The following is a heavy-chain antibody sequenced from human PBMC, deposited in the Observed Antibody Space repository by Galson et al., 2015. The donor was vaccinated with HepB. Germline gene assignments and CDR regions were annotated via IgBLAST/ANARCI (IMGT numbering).Heavy chain of an antibody. V-gene: IGHV3-15*01. CDR1: GITFTKAW. J-gene: IGHJ4*02. CDR3: TTDRGIASRPLFDY. D-gene: IGHD6-6*01. Sequence: SLRLSCAASGITFTKAWMGWVRQGPGKGLEWVGRVKSKSDGGTIEYGPPVKGRFIVSRGDTENTLNLQMNSLKTEDTAVYYCTTDRGIASRPLFDYWGQGTLVTVSS. CDR2: VKSKSDGGTI.